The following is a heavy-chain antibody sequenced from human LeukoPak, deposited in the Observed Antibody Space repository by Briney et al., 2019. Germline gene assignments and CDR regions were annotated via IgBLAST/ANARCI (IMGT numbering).Heavy chain of an antibody. CDR3: ARGQLTDDLDY. Sequence: ASVKVSCKASGYTFTSYYMHWVRQAPGQGLEWMGIINPSGGSTSYAQKFQGRVTMTRDTSTSTVYMELSRLRSDDTAVYYCARGQLTDDLDYWGQGTLVTVSS. CDR2: INPSGGST. V-gene: IGHV1-46*01. J-gene: IGHJ4*02. CDR1: GYTFTSYY. D-gene: IGHD1-14*01.